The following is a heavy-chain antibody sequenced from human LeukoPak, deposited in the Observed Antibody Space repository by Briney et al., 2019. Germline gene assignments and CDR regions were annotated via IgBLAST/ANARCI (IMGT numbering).Heavy chain of an antibody. V-gene: IGHV1-18*01. Sequence: ASVKVSCKASGYTFSSYGISWVRQAPGQRLEWMGWISAYNGNTDYAQKFQGRVTMTTDTSTSTAYMELRSLRSDDTAVYYCARDCTGGGCYSIYWGQGTLATVSS. CDR3: ARDCTGGGCYSIY. CDR2: ISAYNGNT. D-gene: IGHD2-15*01. CDR1: GYTFSSYG. J-gene: IGHJ4*02.